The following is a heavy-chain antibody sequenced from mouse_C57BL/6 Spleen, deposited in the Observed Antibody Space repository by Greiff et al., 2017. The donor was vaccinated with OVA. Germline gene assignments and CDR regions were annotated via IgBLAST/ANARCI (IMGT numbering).Heavy chain of an antibody. CDR2: IDPSDSYT. CDR1: GYTFTSYW. CDR3: ARSNSNPRAMDY. J-gene: IGHJ4*01. Sequence: VQLQQPGAELVKPGASVKLSCKASGYTFTSYWMKWVKQRPGQGLEWIGEIDPSDSYTNYNQKFKGKATLTVDTSSSTAYMQLSSLTSEDSAVYNCARSNSNPRAMDYWGQGTSVTVSS. V-gene: IGHV1-50*01. D-gene: IGHD2-5*01.